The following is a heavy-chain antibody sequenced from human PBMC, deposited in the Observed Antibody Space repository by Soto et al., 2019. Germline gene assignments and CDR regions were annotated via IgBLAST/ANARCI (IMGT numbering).Heavy chain of an antibody. CDR1: GVSISGGGRN. V-gene: IGHV4-31*03. CDR3: TTGGDVSKTGY. Sequence: QVQLQESGPGLVEPSQTLSLTCTVSGVSISGGGRNWSWIRQYPGKGLQWIGFIHYSGTTYYNPSLKSRVAMSVDTSRKQFSLRLTSVTAADTAVYYCTTGGDVSKTGYWGQGTLVTVSS. J-gene: IGHJ4*02. CDR2: IHYSGTT. D-gene: IGHD1-1*01.